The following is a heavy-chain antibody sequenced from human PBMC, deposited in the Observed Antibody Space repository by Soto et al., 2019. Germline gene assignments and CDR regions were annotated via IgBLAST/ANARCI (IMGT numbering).Heavy chain of an antibody. V-gene: IGHV1-18*01. CDR2: ISAYNGNT. J-gene: IGHJ6*02. CDR3: ARESGSGSYYRYYYGMDV. D-gene: IGHD1-26*01. Sequence: ASVKVSCKASGYTFTSYGISWGRQAPGQGLEWMGWISAYNGNTNYAQKLQGRVTMTTDTSTSTAYMELRSLRSDDTAVYYCARESGSGSYYRYYYGMDVWGQGTTVTVSS. CDR1: GYTFTSYG.